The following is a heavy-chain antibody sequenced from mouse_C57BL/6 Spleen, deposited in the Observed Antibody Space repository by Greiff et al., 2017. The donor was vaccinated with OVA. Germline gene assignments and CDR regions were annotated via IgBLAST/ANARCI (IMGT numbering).Heavy chain of an antibody. CDR1: GFTFSSYT. D-gene: IGHD1-1*01. J-gene: IGHJ4*01. V-gene: IGHV5-9*01. Sequence: EVMLVESGGGLVKPGGSLKLSCAASGFTFSSYTMSWVRQTPEKRLEWVATISGGGGNTYYPDSVKGRFTISRDNAKNTLYLQMSSLRSEDTALYYCARHPLYYGSSYDYAMDYRGQGTSVTVSS. CDR2: ISGGGGNT. CDR3: ARHPLYYGSSYDYAMDY.